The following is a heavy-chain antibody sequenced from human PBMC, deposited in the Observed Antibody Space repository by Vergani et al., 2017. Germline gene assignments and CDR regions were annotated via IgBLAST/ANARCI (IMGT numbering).Heavy chain of an antibody. J-gene: IGHJ4*02. Sequence: QVQLVESGGGVVQPGRSLRLSCAASGFTFSSYAMHWVRQAPGKGLEWVAVISNDGSNKYYAASVRGRFTISRDNSKNTLYLQMNSLRAEDTAVYYCARDDARFGQWLAGRLNYWGQGTLVTVSS. CDR3: ARDDARFGQWLAGRLNY. CDR1: GFTFSSYA. D-gene: IGHD6-19*01. CDR2: ISNDGSNK. V-gene: IGHV3-30-3*01.